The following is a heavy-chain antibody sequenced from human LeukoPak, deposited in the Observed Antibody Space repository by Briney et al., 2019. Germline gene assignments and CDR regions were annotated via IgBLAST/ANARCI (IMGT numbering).Heavy chain of an antibody. Sequence: GGSLRLSCAASGFTFSSYAMSWVRQAPGKGLEWVSAISGSGGSTYYADSVKGRFTISRDNSKNTLYLQMNSLRAEDTAVYYCAKEIEGIAVAGSYLDYWDQGTLVTVSS. V-gene: IGHV3-23*01. CDR3: AKEIEGIAVAGSYLDY. CDR1: GFTFSSYA. CDR2: ISGSGGST. D-gene: IGHD6-19*01. J-gene: IGHJ4*02.